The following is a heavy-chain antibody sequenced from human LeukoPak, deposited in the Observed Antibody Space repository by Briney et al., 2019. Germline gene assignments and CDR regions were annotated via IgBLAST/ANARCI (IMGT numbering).Heavy chain of an antibody. V-gene: IGHV1-2*06. Sequence: ASVKVSCKASGYTFTSYGISWVRQAPGQGLEWMGRINPNSGGTNYAQKFQGRVTMTRDTSISTAYMELSRLRSDDTAVYYCSRFKDGWFDPWGQGTLVTVSS. CDR1: GYTFTSYG. CDR2: INPNSGGT. CDR3: SRFKDGWFDP. J-gene: IGHJ5*02.